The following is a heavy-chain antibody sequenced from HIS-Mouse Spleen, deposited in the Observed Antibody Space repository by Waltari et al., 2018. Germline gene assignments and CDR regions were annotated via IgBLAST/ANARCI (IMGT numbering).Heavy chain of an antibody. J-gene: IGHJ4*02. CDR1: GYSFTSYW. V-gene: IGHV5-51*03. D-gene: IGHD3-3*01. Sequence: EVQLVQSGAEVKKPGESLKISCKGSGYSFTSYWIGWVRQMPGKGLEWMGIILPGDLDTRYSPAFQGQVTISADKSISTAYLQWSSLKASDTAMYYCARLNKRAYYDFWSGSFDYWGQGTLVTVSS. CDR2: ILPGDLDT. CDR3: ARLNKRAYYDFWSGSFDY.